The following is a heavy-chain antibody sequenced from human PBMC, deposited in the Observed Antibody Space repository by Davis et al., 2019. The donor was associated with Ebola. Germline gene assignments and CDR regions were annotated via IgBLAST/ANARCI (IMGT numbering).Heavy chain of an antibody. V-gene: IGHV3-7*03. CDR1: GFIFSHYW. CDR3: ASGDGRGNSYDMDV. CDR2: IKQDGGEK. Sequence: GGSLRPSCAAPGFIFSHYWMSWVRQAPGKGPEWVAIIKQDGGEKYYVDSVKGRFTISRDNAKNSLFLQMNSLRAEGTALYYCASGDGRGNSYDMDVWGQGTTVTVSS. J-gene: IGHJ6*02. D-gene: IGHD4-23*01.